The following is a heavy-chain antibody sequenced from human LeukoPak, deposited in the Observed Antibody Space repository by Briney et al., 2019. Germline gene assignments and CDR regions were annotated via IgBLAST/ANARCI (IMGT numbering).Heavy chain of an antibody. J-gene: IGHJ4*02. CDR1: DGTISSLY. CDR2: MDDSGST. D-gene: IGHD6-19*01. CDR3: ARHSSVSCGAFQY. V-gene: IGHV4-59*08. Sequence: SETLSFTCTGSDGTISSLYWIWIRQPPGKGQEWIGYMDDSGSTNYNPSLTSRVTISVDTSKNQLSLKLNSVTAADTAVYYCARHSSVSCGAFQYWGQGTPVTVSS.